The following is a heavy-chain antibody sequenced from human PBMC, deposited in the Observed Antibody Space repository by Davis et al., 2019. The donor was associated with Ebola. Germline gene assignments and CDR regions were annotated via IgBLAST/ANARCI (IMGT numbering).Heavy chain of an antibody. CDR1: GYTFTSYG. CDR2: ISAYNGNT. V-gene: IGHV1-18*01. J-gene: IGHJ4*02. CDR3: ARGPLQTDLRFLVTRCFDY. Sequence: AASVKVSCKASGYTFTSYGISWVRQAPGQGLEWMGWISAYNGNTNYAQKLQGRVTMTTDTSTSTAYMELRSLRSDDTAVYYCARGPLQTDLRFLVTRCFDYWGQGTLVTVSS. D-gene: IGHD3-3*01.